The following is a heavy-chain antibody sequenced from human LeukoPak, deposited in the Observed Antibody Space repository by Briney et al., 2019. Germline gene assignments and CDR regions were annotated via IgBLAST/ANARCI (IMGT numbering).Heavy chain of an antibody. CDR3: ARYLHDNGAFDS. D-gene: IGHD2-8*01. J-gene: IGHJ5*01. Sequence: GGSLRHSCAASGFTFSTYWMGWGRQAPGKGLEWVANIREDGSDKYYVDSVKGRFTISRDNAKNSLYLQMNNLRAEDTAVYYCARYLHDNGAFDSWGQGTLVTVSS. CDR2: IREDGSDK. CDR1: GFTFSTYW. V-gene: IGHV3-7*05.